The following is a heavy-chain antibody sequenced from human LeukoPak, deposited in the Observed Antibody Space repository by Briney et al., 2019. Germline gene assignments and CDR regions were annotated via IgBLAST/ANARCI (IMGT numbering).Heavy chain of an antibody. CDR3: ARARATELGTFPSLDY. V-gene: IGHV4-39*07. CDR2: IYHSGST. CDR1: GGSISSSSYY. Sequence: PSETLSLTCTVSGGSISSSSYYWGWIRQPPGKGLEWIGSIYHSGSTYYSPSLKSRVTISVDTSKNQFSLKLSSVTAADTAVYYCARARATELGTFPSLDYWGQGTLVTVSS. D-gene: IGHD7-27*01. J-gene: IGHJ4*02.